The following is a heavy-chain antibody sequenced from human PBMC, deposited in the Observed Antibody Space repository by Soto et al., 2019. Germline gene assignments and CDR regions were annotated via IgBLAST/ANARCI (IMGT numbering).Heavy chain of an antibody. V-gene: IGHV1-69*13. CDR3: ARDIVATIKGGNWFDP. CDR2: IIPIFGTA. CDR1: GGTFSSYA. Sequence: ASVKVSCKASGGTFSSYAISWVRQAPGQGLEWMGGIIPIFGTANYAQKFQGRVTITADESTSTAYMELSSLRSEDTAVYYCARDIVATIKGGNWFDPWGQGTLVTVYS. D-gene: IGHD5-12*01. J-gene: IGHJ5*02.